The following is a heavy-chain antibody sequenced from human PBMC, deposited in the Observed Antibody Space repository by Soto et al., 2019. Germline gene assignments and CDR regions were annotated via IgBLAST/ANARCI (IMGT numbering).Heavy chain of an antibody. CDR2: IIVSGGST. CDR3: AKGPRGAAASPFDY. J-gene: IGHJ4*02. D-gene: IGHD6-25*01. V-gene: IGHV3-23*01. CDR1: GFTFSSYA. Sequence: VGSLRLSCAASGFTFSSYAMSWVRQAPGKGLEWVSAIIVSGGSTYYSDSLKGRFTISIYNSKNTLYLQMNSLRAEDTAVYYCAKGPRGAAASPFDYWGQGPLVTVSS.